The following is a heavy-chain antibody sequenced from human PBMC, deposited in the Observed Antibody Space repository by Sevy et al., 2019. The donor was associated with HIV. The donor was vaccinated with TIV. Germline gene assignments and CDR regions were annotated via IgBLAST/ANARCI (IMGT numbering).Heavy chain of an antibody. D-gene: IGHD3-22*01. Sequence: GESLKISCAASGFTVSSNYMSWVRQAPGKGLEWVSIIFSGGGTYYADSVQGRFIISRDNSKNMVYLQMNSLRAEDTAVFYCARGATFYSDSSGRVLSVLGAFDIWGRGTMVTVSS. CDR2: IFSGGGT. CDR1: GFTVSSNY. CDR3: ARGATFYSDSSGRVLSVLGAFDI. V-gene: IGHV3-53*01. J-gene: IGHJ3*02.